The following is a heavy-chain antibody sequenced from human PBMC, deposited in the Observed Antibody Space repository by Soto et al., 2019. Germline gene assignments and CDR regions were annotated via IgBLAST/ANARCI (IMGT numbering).Heavy chain of an antibody. J-gene: IGHJ4*02. CDR1: GFSFSNSA. Sequence: EVQLLESGGGLVQPGGSLRLSCAVSGFSFSNSAMTWVRQAPGKGLEWVSGISGSGDITYNTDSVKGRFAISSDTSKNVVYLQMRSLRAEDTAVYYCAKVPQWVLRYHDWFFDYWGQGTLVTVSS. D-gene: IGHD3-9*01. CDR2: ISGSGDIT. CDR3: AKVPQWVLRYHDWFFDY. V-gene: IGHV3-23*01.